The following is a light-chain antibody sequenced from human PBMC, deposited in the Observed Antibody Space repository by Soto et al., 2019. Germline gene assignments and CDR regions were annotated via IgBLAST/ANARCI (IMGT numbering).Light chain of an antibody. V-gene: IGKV1-5*01. Sequence: DIQITQSPSTLSASVGDRVTITCRASQSISTWLAWYQQKPGTAPKLMIYHASTLESGVPSRFSGSVSGTEFTLTISSLQSEDFAVYYGQQYTNWPTITFCPVTRLEIK. J-gene: IGKJ5*01. CDR2: HAS. CDR3: QQYTNWPTIT. CDR1: QSISTW.